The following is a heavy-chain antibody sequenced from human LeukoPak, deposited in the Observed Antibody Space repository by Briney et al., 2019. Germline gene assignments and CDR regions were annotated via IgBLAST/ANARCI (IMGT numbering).Heavy chain of an antibody. V-gene: IGHV2-5*01. D-gene: IGHD1-26*01. J-gene: IGHJ4*02. CDR2: IYWNDNK. CDR1: GFSLSTSAVG. Sequence: SGPTLVKPTQTLTLTCTFSGFSLSTSAVGVGWIRQPPGKALEWLALIYWNDNKRYSPSLKSRITITKDTSKNQVVLKLTNMDPVDTATYFCARRGSGSSFHYYFDHWGQGTLVTVSS. CDR3: ARRGSGSSFHYYFDH.